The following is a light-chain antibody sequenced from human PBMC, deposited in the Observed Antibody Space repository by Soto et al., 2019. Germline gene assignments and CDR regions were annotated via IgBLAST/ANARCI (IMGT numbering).Light chain of an antibody. CDR3: QQYGSSPET. V-gene: IGKV3-15*01. CDR2: GAS. J-gene: IGKJ1*01. CDR1: QTIYTN. Sequence: EILMTQSPPTLSLSPGERATLSCRASQTIYTNLAWYQQKTGQAPRLLIYGASTRATGIPVRFSGSGSGTEFTLTISSLQSEDFAVYYCQQYGSSPETFGQGTKVEIK.